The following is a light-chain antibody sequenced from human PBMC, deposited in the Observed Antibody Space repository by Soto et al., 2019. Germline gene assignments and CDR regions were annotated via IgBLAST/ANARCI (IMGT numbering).Light chain of an antibody. CDR2: DAS. CDR3: QQRSNWPGT. J-gene: IGKJ3*01. Sequence: EIVLTQSPATLSLSPGERATLSCRASQSVSSYLAWYQQKPGQAPRLLIYDASNMSTGIPARFSGSGSGTDFTLTISSLEPEDFAVYYCQQRSNWPGTFGPGTKVHIK. CDR1: QSVSSY. V-gene: IGKV3-11*01.